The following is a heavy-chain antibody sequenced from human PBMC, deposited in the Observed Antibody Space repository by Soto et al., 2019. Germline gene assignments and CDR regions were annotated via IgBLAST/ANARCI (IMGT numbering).Heavy chain of an antibody. Sequence: ASVKVSCKASGYTFTSYDINWVRQATGQGLEWMRWMNPNSGNTGYAQKFQGRVTMTRNTSISTAYMELSSLRSEDTAVYYCARGWEWAYYMDVWGKGTTVTVSS. CDR3: ARGWEWAYYMDV. CDR2: MNPNSGNT. J-gene: IGHJ6*03. V-gene: IGHV1-8*01. CDR1: GYTFTSYD. D-gene: IGHD3-3*01.